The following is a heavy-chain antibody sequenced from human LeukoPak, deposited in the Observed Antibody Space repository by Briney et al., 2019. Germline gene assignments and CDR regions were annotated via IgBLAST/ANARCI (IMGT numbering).Heavy chain of an antibody. Sequence: PSETLSLTCTVSGYSISTGYYWDWIRQPPGKGLEWIGTFYHGGSTYYNPSLKSRVTISVDTSKNQFSLKLSSVTAADTAVYYCARSLMSNQYYDFSSRYSLDNWGQGTLVTVSS. CDR1: GYSISTGYY. D-gene: IGHD3-3*01. J-gene: IGHJ4*02. CDR3: ARSLMSNQYYDFSSRYSLDN. V-gene: IGHV4-38-2*02. CDR2: FYHGGST.